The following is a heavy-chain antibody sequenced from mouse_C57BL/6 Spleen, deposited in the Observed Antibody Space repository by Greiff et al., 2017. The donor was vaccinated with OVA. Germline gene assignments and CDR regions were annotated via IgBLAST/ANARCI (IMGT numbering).Heavy chain of an antibody. CDR3: ATSTMVTTEAMDY. CDR2: IYWDDDK. D-gene: IGHD2-2*01. J-gene: IGHJ4*01. Sequence: QVTLKVSGPGILQSSQTLSLTCSFSGFSLSTSGMGVSWIRQPSGKGLEWLAHIYWDDDKRYNPSLKSRLTISKDTSSNQVFLKITSVDTADTATYYCATSTMVTTEAMDYWGQGTSVTVSS. V-gene: IGHV8-12*01. CDR1: GFSLSTSGMG.